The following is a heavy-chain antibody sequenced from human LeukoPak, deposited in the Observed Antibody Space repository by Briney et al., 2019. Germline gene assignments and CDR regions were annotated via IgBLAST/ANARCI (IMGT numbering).Heavy chain of an antibody. D-gene: IGHD3-9*01. V-gene: IGHV4-4*02. J-gene: IGHJ5*02. Sequence: SETLSLTCVVSGDSISSGYWWSWVRQPPGKGLEWIGEIYHSGRTNYNPSLKSRVTMSVDKSKNQFSLKLSSVTATDTAVYYCASVPSLTAWGQGTLVTVSS. CDR1: GDSISSGYW. CDR3: ASVPSLTA. CDR2: IYHSGRT.